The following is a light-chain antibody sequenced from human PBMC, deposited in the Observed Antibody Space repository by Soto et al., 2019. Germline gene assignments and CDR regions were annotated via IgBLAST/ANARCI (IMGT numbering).Light chain of an antibody. CDR1: QSVSSN. CDR2: GAS. CDR3: QQYNNWPPPYT. J-gene: IGKJ2*01. V-gene: IGKV3-15*01. Sequence: EIVMTQSPATLSVSPGERATLSCRASQSVSSNLAWYQQKPGQAPRLLIYGASTRATGIPARFSGSGSGTEFTLTISSLQSEDVAVYYCQQYNNWPPPYTFGQGTKVDIK.